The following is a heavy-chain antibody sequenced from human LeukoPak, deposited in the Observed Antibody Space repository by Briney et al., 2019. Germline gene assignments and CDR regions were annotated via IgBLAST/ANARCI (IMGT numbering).Heavy chain of an antibody. J-gene: IGHJ5*02. Sequence: SETLSFTCTVSGGSISSYYWSWIRQPPGKGLEWIGYIYTSGSTNYNPSLKSRVTISVDTSKNQFSLKLSSVTAADTAVYYCARQRGYSSSWYKRMDWFDPWGQGTLVTVSS. CDR1: GGSISSYY. D-gene: IGHD6-13*01. CDR2: IYTSGST. CDR3: ARQRGYSSSWYKRMDWFDP. V-gene: IGHV4-4*09.